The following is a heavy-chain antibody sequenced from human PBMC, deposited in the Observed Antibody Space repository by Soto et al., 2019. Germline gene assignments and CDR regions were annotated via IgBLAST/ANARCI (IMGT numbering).Heavy chain of an antibody. CDR1: GYRFTTYY. J-gene: IGHJ4*02. CDR3: ARDGNFAFRGYSFDFDF. D-gene: IGHD5-18*01. V-gene: IGHV1-2*06. CDR2: MNIDTCGT. Sequence: GASVKVSCKASGYRFTTYYIHWVRQAPGQWLEWMGRMNIDTCGTTYAQKFQGRVTMTRDTSISTACMEVSSVKSDDTAMYYCARDGNFAFRGYSFDFDFWGQGTLVAVSS.